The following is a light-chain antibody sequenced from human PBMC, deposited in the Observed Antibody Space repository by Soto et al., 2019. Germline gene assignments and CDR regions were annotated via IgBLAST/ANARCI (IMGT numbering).Light chain of an antibody. Sequence: DVVMNRSTLSLPVTLGQPASISCRSSRSLVYSDGNAYLNWFHQRPGQSPRRLIYKASNRDSGVPDRFSGSGSGTDFTLHINRVEAEDVGVYYCMQGTHWPPTFGRGTRVEIE. J-gene: IGKJ1*01. CDR2: KAS. CDR1: RSLVYSDGNAY. V-gene: IGKV2-30*01. CDR3: MQGTHWPPT.